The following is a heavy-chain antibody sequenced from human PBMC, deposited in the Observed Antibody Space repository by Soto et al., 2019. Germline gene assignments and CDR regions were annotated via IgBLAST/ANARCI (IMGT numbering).Heavy chain of an antibody. CDR3: ATRSPAFDY. Sequence: QVQLVQSGPEVKKPGASVKVSCKTSGYTFTSYGISWVRQAPGQGLEWMGWISTNKGNTNYAQKFQGRVTMTTDTFTSTAYMELRSLRSDDTAVNYCATRSPAFDYWGQGTLVTVSS. CDR2: ISTNKGNT. J-gene: IGHJ4*02. V-gene: IGHV1-18*01. CDR1: GYTFTSYG.